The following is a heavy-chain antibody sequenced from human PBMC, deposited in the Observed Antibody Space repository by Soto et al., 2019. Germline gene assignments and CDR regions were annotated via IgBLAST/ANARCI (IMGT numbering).Heavy chain of an antibody. CDR2: IYNSGST. CDR1: GGSISSYY. V-gene: IGHV4-59*08. Sequence: QVQLQESGPGLVKPSETLSLTCTVSGGSISSYYWTWSRQPPGKGLEWIGFIYNSGSTHYNPSLRSRVTISVDTSKNQFSLKLSSVTAADTAVYYCASMGYHYGSGSYPLDYWGQGTLVTVSS. D-gene: IGHD3-10*01. J-gene: IGHJ4*02. CDR3: ASMGYHYGSGSYPLDY.